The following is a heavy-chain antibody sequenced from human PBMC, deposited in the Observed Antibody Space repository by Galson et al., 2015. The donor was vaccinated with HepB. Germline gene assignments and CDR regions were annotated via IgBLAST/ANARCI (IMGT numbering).Heavy chain of an antibody. CDR2: IYYSGST. CDR3: ARHKGSYRLTYFDY. J-gene: IGHJ4*02. Sequence: SETLSLTCTVSGGSISSSSYYWGWIRQPPGKGLEWIGSIYYSGSTYYNPSLKSRVTISVDTSKNQFSLKLSSVTAADTAVYYCARHKGSYRLTYFDYWGQGTLVTVSS. CDR1: GGSISSSSYY. D-gene: IGHD3-16*02. V-gene: IGHV4-39*01.